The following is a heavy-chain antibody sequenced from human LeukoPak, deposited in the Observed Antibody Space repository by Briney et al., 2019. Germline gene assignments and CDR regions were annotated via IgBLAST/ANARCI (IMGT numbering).Heavy chain of an antibody. Sequence: PGGSLRLSCAASGFAFRSYGMSWVRQAPGKGLEWVSAISGNGVGTYYADSVKGRFTISRDNSKNTLYLQMNSLRAEDTAVYYCARGADYDFWSGYYSIGMDVWGQGTTVTVSS. CDR3: ARGADYDFWSGYYSIGMDV. V-gene: IGHV3-23*01. D-gene: IGHD3-3*01. J-gene: IGHJ6*02. CDR1: GFAFRSYG. CDR2: ISGNGVGT.